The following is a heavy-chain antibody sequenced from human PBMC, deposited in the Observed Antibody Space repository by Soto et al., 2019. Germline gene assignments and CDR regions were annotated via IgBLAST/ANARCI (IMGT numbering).Heavy chain of an antibody. V-gene: IGHV3-30*18. CDR3: ANEGTDVTDTSPLPPGGN. CDR2: ISYDGSNK. CDR1: GFTFRSYG. J-gene: IGHJ4*02. D-gene: IGHD5-18*01. Sequence: PGGALRLSCAASGFTFRSYGMHWVRQAPGKGLEWVAVISYDGSNKYYADSVKGRFTISRDNSKNTLYLQMNSLRAEDTAVYYCANEGTDVTDTSPLPPGGNWRQETLSPVSS.